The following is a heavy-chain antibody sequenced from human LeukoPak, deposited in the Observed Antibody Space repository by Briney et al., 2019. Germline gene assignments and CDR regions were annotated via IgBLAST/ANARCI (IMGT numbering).Heavy chain of an antibody. CDR1: GGSISSSSYY. Sequence: SETLSLTCTVSGGSISSSSYYWGWIRQPPGKGLEWIGSIYYSGSTYYNPSLKSRVTISVDTSKNQFSLKLSSVTAADTAVYHCARDGSGGGYSYGYSDYFDYWGQGTLVTVSS. V-gene: IGHV4-39*07. CDR3: ARDGSGGGYSYGYSDYFDY. D-gene: IGHD5-18*01. J-gene: IGHJ4*02. CDR2: IYYSGST.